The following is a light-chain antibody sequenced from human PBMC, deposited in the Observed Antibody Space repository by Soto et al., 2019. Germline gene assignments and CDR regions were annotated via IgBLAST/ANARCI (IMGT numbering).Light chain of an antibody. Sequence: QSVLTQPPSASGSPGQSVTISCTGTSSDIGSYNYVSWYQQHPDKAPKLMIFEVNERPSGVPDRYSGSKSGNTASLTVSGLQAEDEADYYCTSYAGSNNPVVFGGGTKLTVL. V-gene: IGLV2-8*01. CDR3: TSYAGSNNPVV. J-gene: IGLJ2*01. CDR1: SSDIGSYNY. CDR2: EVN.